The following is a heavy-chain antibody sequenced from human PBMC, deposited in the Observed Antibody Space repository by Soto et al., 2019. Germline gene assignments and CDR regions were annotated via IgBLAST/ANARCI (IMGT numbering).Heavy chain of an antibody. J-gene: IGHJ5*02. CDR2: IYYSGST. CDR1: GGSISSYY. Sequence: SETLSLTCTVSGGSISSYYWSWIRQPPGKGLEWIGYIYYSGSTNYNPSLKSRVTISVDTSKNQFSLKLSSVTAADTAVYYCARPYGSGSDNWFDPWGQGTLVTVSS. CDR3: ARPYGSGSDNWFDP. D-gene: IGHD3-10*01. V-gene: IGHV4-59*08.